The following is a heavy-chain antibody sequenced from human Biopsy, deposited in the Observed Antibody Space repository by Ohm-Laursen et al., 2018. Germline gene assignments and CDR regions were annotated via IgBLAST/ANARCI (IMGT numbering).Heavy chain of an antibody. CDR2: VYYNGNT. Sequence: PGTLSLTCAVTYGSISGHFWSWIRQAPGKGLEWIGYVYYNGNTNYSPSLKSRATISLDTSKDRFSLKLNSVTAADTAVYFCARDSRGGHLNTTLITGKNLDSWGQGILVTVSS. D-gene: IGHD3-16*01. V-gene: IGHV4-59*11. CDR3: ARDSRGGHLNTTLITGKNLDS. CDR1: YGSISGHF. J-gene: IGHJ4*02.